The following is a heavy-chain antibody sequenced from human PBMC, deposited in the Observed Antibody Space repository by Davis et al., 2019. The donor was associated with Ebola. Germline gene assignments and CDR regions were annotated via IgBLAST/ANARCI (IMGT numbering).Heavy chain of an antibody. J-gene: IGHJ6*02. CDR3: LWTGFGGGV. CDR1: GGSISSYY. V-gene: IGHV4-59*01. CDR2: IYYSGST. D-gene: IGHD1-14*01. Sequence: PGGSLRLSCTVSGGSISSYYWSWIRQPPGKGLEWIGYIYYSGSTNYNPSLKSRVTISVHTSKKNFSLKLTSLTAADTAVYYCLWTGFGGGVWGQGTTVTVSS.